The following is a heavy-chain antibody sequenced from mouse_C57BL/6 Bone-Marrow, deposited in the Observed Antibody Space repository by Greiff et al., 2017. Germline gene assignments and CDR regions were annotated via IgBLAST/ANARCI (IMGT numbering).Heavy chain of an antibody. Sequence: EVKLVESGDGLVKPGGSLKLSCAASGFTFSSYAMSWVRQTPEERLEWVAYISSGGDYIYYADTVKGRFTISRDNARNTLYLQMSSLKSEDTAMYYCTRAYYYGSSYWYFDVWGTGTTVTVSS. D-gene: IGHD1-1*01. CDR2: ISSGGDYI. CDR1: GFTFSSYA. CDR3: TRAYYYGSSYWYFDV. J-gene: IGHJ1*03. V-gene: IGHV5-9-1*02.